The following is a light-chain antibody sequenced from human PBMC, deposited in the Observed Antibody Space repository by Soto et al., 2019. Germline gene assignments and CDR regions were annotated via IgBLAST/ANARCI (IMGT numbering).Light chain of an antibody. CDR1: QVIISD. V-gene: IGKV1-9*01. J-gene: IGKJ4*01. CDR3: QQLNSYPRT. CDR2: AAS. Sequence: DIQLTQSPSFLSASIGDRVTITCRASQVIISDLAWYQQEPGKAPKLPIYAASTLQSGVPIRFSGSGSGTEFTLTISSLEPEDFATYYCQQLNSYPRTFGGGTKVEIK.